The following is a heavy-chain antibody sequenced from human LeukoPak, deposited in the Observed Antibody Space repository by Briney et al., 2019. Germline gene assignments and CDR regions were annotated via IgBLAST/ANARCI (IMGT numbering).Heavy chain of an antibody. D-gene: IGHD3-10*01. CDR1: GYTFTTYY. Sequence: ASVKVSCKASGYTFTTYYVHWVRQAPGQGLEWMGFINPGGGSTSYAQKFQSRATMTRVTSTSTIYMELSSLRSEDTAVYYCARNVDSGLDYWGQGTLVTVSS. V-gene: IGHV1-46*03. CDR3: ARNVDSGLDY. J-gene: IGHJ4*02. CDR2: INPGGGST.